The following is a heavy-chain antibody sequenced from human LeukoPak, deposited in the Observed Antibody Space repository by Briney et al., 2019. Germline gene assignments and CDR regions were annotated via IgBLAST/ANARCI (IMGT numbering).Heavy chain of an antibody. CDR2: IRNDGSTK. V-gene: IGHV3-30*02. CDR1: GFIFSTYG. D-gene: IGHD1-1*01. Sequence: GGSLRLSCAASGFIFSTYGMHWVRQAPGKGLEWVAFIRNDGSTKVYADSVKGRFTISRDNSKNTLYLQMNSLRAEDTAMYYCTDGNYWGQGTLVTVSS. CDR3: TDGNY. J-gene: IGHJ4*02.